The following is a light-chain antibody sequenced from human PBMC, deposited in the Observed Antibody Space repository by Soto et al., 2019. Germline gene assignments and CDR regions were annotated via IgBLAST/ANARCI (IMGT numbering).Light chain of an antibody. CDR2: GAS. V-gene: IGKV3-20*01. Sequence: EIVLTQSPGTLSLSPGERATLSCRASPSVSSSYLAWYQQKPGQAPRLLIYGASSRATGIPDRFSGGGCGTDFTPTISRLQTEDVAVYYCQPYCSSPSTFGQGTKVEIK. CDR1: PSVSSSY. J-gene: IGKJ1*01. CDR3: QPYCSSPST.